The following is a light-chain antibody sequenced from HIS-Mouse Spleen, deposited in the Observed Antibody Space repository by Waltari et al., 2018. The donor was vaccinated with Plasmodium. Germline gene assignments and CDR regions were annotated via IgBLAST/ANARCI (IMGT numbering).Light chain of an antibody. CDR1: QSVSSN. CDR3: QQYNNWSFT. Sequence: EIVMTQSPATLSVSPGERATLSCRASQSVSSNLAWYQQKPGQAPRLPIYGASTRATGIPARFSGSGSGTEFTLTSSSLRSEDFAVYYCQQYNNWSFTFGPGTKVDIK. CDR2: GAS. J-gene: IGKJ3*01. V-gene: IGKV3-15*01.